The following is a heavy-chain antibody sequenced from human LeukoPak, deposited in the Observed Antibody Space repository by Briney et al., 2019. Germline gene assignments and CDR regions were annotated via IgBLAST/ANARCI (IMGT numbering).Heavy chain of an antibody. J-gene: IGHJ5*02. Sequence: SETLSLTCTVSVGSISSSIYYCGWIRQPPGKGLEWIGTIYYSGNTFYSPSLKSRVTISIDTSKNQFSLKLSSVTAADTALYYCARHPSFDWFGPWGQGTLVTVSS. CDR2: IYYSGNT. CDR3: ARHPSFDWFGP. CDR1: VGSISSSIYY. V-gene: IGHV4-39*01. D-gene: IGHD3-3*01.